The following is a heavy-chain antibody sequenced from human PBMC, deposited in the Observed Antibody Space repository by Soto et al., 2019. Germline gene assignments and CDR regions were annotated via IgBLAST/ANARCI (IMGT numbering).Heavy chain of an antibody. CDR2: MYYSGST. D-gene: IGHD1-1*01. CDR3: VSNDDFRLDF. CDR1: GGSTMISSYY. Sequence: SETLSLTCDVSGGSTMISSYYCAWIRQPPGKGLEWIGSMYYSGSTYYNPSLKSRATMSFDTSKNQFSLRLTSVTAADTAVYYCVSNDDFRLDFWGRGILVTVSS. J-gene: IGHJ4*02. V-gene: IGHV4-39*01.